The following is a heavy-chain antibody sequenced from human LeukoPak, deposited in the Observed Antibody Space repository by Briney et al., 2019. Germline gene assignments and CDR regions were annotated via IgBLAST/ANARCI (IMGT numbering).Heavy chain of an antibody. CDR1: GGSISSGDYY. D-gene: IGHD4-23*01. CDR2: IYYSGST. J-gene: IGHJ4*02. V-gene: IGHV4-30-4*01. Sequence: PSETLSLTCTVSGGSISSGDYYWSWIRQPPGKGLEWIGYIYYSGSTYYNPSLKSRVTISVDTSKNRFSLKLSSVTAADTAVYYCARAFHGGNGDYWGQGTLVTVSS. CDR3: ARAFHGGNGDY.